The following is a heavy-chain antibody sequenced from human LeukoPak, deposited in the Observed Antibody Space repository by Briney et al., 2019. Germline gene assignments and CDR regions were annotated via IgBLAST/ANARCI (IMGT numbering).Heavy chain of an antibody. D-gene: IGHD4-11*01. CDR3: AIGLGKATVTPLGY. V-gene: IGHV3-23*01. Sequence: PGGSLRLSCAASGFTFSSYAMSWVRQAPGKGLEWVSGISGSGGSTYYADSVKGRFTISRDNSKNTLYLQMDSLRAEDTAVYYCAIGLGKATVTPLGYWGQGTLVTVSS. CDR1: GFTFSSYA. J-gene: IGHJ4*02. CDR2: ISGSGGST.